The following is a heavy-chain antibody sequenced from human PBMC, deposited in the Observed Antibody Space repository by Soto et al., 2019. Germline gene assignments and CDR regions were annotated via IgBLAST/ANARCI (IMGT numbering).Heavy chain of an antibody. CDR2: IYYSGST. CDR1: GGSISSYY. CDR3: ARGQTAGTLVYFDY. Sequence: QVQLQESGPGLVKPSETLSLTCTVSGGSISSYYWSWIRQPPGKGLQWIGYIYYSGSTNYNPSLKSRVTISLDTSKNRFSLKLSSVTAADTAVYYCARGQTAGTLVYFDYWGQGTLVTVSS. D-gene: IGHD6-13*01. V-gene: IGHV4-59*01. J-gene: IGHJ4*02.